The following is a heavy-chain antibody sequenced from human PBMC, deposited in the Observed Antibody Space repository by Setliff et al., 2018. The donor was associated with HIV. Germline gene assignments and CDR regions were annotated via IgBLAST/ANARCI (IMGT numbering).Heavy chain of an antibody. Sequence: KTSETLSLTCSVSGVSTSSSTYYWGWIRQPPGKGLEWIGYIFYTGSTYYNPSLKRRVTISVDTSKNQFSLKLSSVTAADTAVYYCARLGRGTYYYDSSGYLYAFDIWGQGTMVTVSS. CDR2: IFYTGST. V-gene: IGHV4-39*07. CDR1: GVSTSSSTYY. J-gene: IGHJ3*02. D-gene: IGHD3-22*01. CDR3: ARLGRGTYYYDSSGYLYAFDI.